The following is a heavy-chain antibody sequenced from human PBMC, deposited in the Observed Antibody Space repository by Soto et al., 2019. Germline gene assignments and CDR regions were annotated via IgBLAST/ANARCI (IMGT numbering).Heavy chain of an antibody. CDR2: MNPNSGNT. Sequence: QVQLVQSGAEVKKPGASVKVSCKASGYTFTSYDINWVRQATGQGLEWMGWMNPNSGNTGYAQKFQGRVTMTRNTSISTAYMELSSLRSEDTAVYYCTRPHTIFGATGEDYWGQGTLVTVSS. CDR1: GYTFTSYD. J-gene: IGHJ4*02. V-gene: IGHV1-8*01. D-gene: IGHD3-3*01. CDR3: TRPHTIFGATGEDY.